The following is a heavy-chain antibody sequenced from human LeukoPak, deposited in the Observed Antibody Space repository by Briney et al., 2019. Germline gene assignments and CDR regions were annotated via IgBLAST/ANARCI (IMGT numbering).Heavy chain of an antibody. J-gene: IGHJ3*02. CDR2: ISSSSSYI. CDR3: VRVSYDFWSGYYPDAFDI. V-gene: IGHV3-21*01. CDR1: GFTFSSYS. D-gene: IGHD3-3*01. Sequence: GGSLRLSCAASGFTFSSYSMNWVRQAPGKGLEWVSSISSSSSYIYYADSVKGRFTISRDNAKNSLYLQMNSLRAEDTAVYYCVRVSYDFWSGYYPDAFDIWGQGTMVTVSS.